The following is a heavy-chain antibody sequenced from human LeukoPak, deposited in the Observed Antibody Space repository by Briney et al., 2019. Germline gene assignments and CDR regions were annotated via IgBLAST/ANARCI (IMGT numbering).Heavy chain of an antibody. J-gene: IGHJ4*02. Sequence: GGSLRLSCAASGFTFSSYAMSWVRQAPGKGLEWVSAISGSGGSTYYADSVKGRLTISRDNSKNTLYLQMNSLRAEDTAVYYCAKVNGIAVAEFDYWGQGTPVTVSS. CDR3: AKVNGIAVAEFDY. CDR1: GFTFSSYA. D-gene: IGHD6-19*01. CDR2: ISGSGGST. V-gene: IGHV3-23*01.